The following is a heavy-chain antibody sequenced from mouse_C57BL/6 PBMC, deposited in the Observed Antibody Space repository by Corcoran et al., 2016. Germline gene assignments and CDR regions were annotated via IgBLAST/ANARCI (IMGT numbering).Heavy chain of an antibody. D-gene: IGHD2-4*01. V-gene: IGHV9-3*01. J-gene: IGHJ1*03. Sequence: QIQLVQSGPELKKPGETVKISCKASGYTFTTYGMSWVKQAPGKGLKWMGWINTYSGVPTYADDFKGRFAFSLETSASTAYLQINNLKNEDTATYFCARSIYYDYGWYFDVWGTGTTVTVSS. CDR1: GYTFTTYG. CDR3: ARSIYYDYGWYFDV. CDR2: INTYSGVP.